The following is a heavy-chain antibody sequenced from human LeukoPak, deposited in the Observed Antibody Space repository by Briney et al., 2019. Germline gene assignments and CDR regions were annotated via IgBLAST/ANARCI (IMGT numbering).Heavy chain of an antibody. CDR1: GFTFSSYG. Sequence: VGSLRLSCAASGFTFSSYGMHWVRQAPGKGLEWVALIWYDGSNKYYTDSVEGRLTISRDNSKNTLYLQMNSLRAEDTAIYYCAREGPRGNSQFDYWGQGTLVTVSS. V-gene: IGHV3-33*01. J-gene: IGHJ4*02. D-gene: IGHD2/OR15-2a*01. CDR3: AREGPRGNSQFDY. CDR2: IWYDGSNK.